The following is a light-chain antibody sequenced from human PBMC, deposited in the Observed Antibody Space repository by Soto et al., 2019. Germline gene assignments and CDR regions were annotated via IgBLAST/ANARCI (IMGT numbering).Light chain of an antibody. CDR2: DVS. CDR1: SSDVGGYIY. J-gene: IGLJ2*01. V-gene: IGLV2-14*01. CDR3: SSFTSSNTLV. Sequence: QSVLTQPASVSGSPGQSITIFCTGTSSDVGGYIYVSWHQQHPGTAPKLMIYDVSNRPSGVSNRFSGSKSGNTASLTISGLQAEDEADYYCSSFTSSNTLVFGGGTKVTVL.